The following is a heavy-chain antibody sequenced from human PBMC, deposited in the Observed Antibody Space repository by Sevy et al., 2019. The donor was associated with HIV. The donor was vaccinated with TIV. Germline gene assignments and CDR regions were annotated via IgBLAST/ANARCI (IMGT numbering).Heavy chain of an antibody. V-gene: IGHV3-33*04. CDR3: ARDSNRYSYGSHYYYGMDV. Sequence: CLRLSCAASGFTFSSYGMHWVRQAPGKGLEWVAVIWYDGSNKYYADSVKGRFTISRDNSKNTLYLQMNSLRAEDTAVYYCARDSNRYSYGSHYYYGMDVWGQGTTVTVSS. CDR2: IWYDGSNK. CDR1: GFTFSSYG. D-gene: IGHD5-18*01. J-gene: IGHJ6*02.